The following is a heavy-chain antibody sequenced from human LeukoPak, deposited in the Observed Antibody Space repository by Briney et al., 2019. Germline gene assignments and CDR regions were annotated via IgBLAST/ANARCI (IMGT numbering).Heavy chain of an antibody. CDR3: VRGSVTYSGGYFQH. D-gene: IGHD2-21*01. Sequence: PGGSLRLSCADSGSTFSSFVMHWVRQAPDKGLEWVALITYDGSNKYYADSVRGRFTITRDNSKNTLDLQTNALRAEDTAVYYCVRGSVTYSGGYFQHWGQGTLVTVSS. J-gene: IGHJ1*01. CDR2: ITYDGSNK. CDR1: GSTFSSFV. V-gene: IGHV3-30-3*01.